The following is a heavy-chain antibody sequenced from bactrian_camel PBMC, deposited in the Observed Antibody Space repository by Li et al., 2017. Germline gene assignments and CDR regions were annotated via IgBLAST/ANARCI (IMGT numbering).Heavy chain of an antibody. CDR3: AAGQAVGWCLDVIRVGAEPDFDY. J-gene: IGHJ4*01. CDR2: IDTDGDT. V-gene: IGHV3S55*01. CDR1: GVTARWYC. Sequence: HVQLVESGGGSVQAGGSLRLSCAASGVTARWYCAGWFRQAPGKERVVIAVIDTDGDTAYAESLKDRFTIYVDNAKNTLYLQINSLKPEESATYYCAAGQAVGWCLDVIRVGAEPDFDYWGHGTQVTVS. D-gene: IGHD5*01.